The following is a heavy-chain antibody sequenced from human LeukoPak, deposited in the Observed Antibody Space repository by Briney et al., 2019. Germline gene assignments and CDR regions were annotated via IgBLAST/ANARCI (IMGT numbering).Heavy chain of an antibody. CDR1: GFTFSSYA. J-gene: IGHJ4*02. Sequence: PGGSLRLSCAASGFTFSSYAMHWVRQAPGKGLEWVAVISYDGSNKYYADSVRGRFTISRDNSKNTLYLQMNSLRAEDTAAYYCARGKQDFDNWGQGTAVTVSS. CDR3: ARGKQDFDN. CDR2: ISYDGSNK. V-gene: IGHV3-30-3*01. D-gene: IGHD6-13*01.